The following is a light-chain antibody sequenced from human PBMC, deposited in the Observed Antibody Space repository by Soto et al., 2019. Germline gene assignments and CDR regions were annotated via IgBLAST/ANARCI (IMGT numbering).Light chain of an antibody. J-gene: IGLJ3*02. CDR2: EVS. CDR3: SSYASSSTWL. CDR1: SSDFANYNY. V-gene: IGLV2-14*01. Sequence: QSALTQPASVSGSPGQSITISCTGTSSDFANYNYVSWYQQYPGKAPKLMIYEVSNRPSGVSNRFSGSKSGSTASLTISGLQAEDEADYYCSSYASSSTWLFGGGTKVTVL.